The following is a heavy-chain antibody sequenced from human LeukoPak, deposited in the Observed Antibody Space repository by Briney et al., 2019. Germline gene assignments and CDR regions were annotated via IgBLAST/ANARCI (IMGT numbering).Heavy chain of an antibody. CDR1: GFIFSDYA. V-gene: IGHV3-49*04. Sequence: LSGGSLRLSCTASGFIFSDYAISGVRQAPGKGLEWVGFVRSRAYGGTIEYAASVKGRFTVSRDDSKSIAYLQMNSLKTEDTAVYYSSRDWHTCMDVWGQGTTVTVSS. CDR3: SRDWHTCMDV. J-gene: IGHJ6*02. D-gene: IGHD2-2*02. CDR2: VRSRAYGGTI.